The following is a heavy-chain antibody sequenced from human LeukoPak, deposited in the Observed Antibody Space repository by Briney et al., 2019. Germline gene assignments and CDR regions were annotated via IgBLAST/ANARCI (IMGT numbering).Heavy chain of an antibody. CDR2: IYSGGDT. CDR3: AKERSLEIAVAGTVFDY. J-gene: IGHJ4*02. D-gene: IGHD6-19*01. CDR1: GFTVSSYY. Sequence: GGSLRLSCAASGFTVSSYYMGWVRQAPGKGLEWVSVIYSGGDTYYADSVKGRFTISRDNSKNMIYLEMSSLKAEDAAVYYCAKERSLEIAVAGTVFDYWGQGTLVTVSS. V-gene: IGHV3-66*01.